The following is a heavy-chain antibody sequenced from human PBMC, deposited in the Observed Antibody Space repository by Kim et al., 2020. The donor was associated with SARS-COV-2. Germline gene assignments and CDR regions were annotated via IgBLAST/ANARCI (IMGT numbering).Heavy chain of an antibody. D-gene: IGHD6-19*01. CDR3: ASLHMYSSGWPFDY. CDR1: GFTFSSYW. CDR2: IKQDGSEK. J-gene: IGHJ4*02. V-gene: IGHV3-7*03. Sequence: GGSLRLSCAASGFTFSSYWMSWVRQAPGKGLEWVANIKQDGSEKYYVDSVKGRFTISRDNAKNSLYLQMNSLRAEDTAVYYCASLHMYSSGWPFDYWGQGTLVTVSS.